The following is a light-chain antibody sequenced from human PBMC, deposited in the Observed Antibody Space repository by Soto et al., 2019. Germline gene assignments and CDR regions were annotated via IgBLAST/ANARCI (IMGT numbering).Light chain of an antibody. CDR3: HQYGNSPYT. CDR1: QRVSSTY. J-gene: IGKJ2*01. Sequence: EILLTQSPGTLSLSPGERATLSCRASQRVSSTYLAWYQQKPGQAPRLLIYGTSSRATGIPTRFSGSGSGTDFTLSITRLEPEDFAVYYCHQYGNSPYTFGQGTKVDIK. V-gene: IGKV3-20*01. CDR2: GTS.